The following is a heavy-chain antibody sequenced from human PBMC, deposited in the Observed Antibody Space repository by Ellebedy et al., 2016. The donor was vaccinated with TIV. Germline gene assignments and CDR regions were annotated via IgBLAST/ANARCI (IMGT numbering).Heavy chain of an antibody. V-gene: IGHV3-11*04. Sequence: GESLKISCAASGFTFSDYYMSWIRQAPGKGLEWVSYISSSGSTIYYADSVKGRFTISRDNAKNSLYLQMNSLRDEDTAVYYCARDPVVSSGWEFDYWGQGTVVTVSS. CDR2: ISSSGSTI. CDR1: GFTFSDYY. CDR3: ARDPVVSSGWEFDY. D-gene: IGHD6-19*01. J-gene: IGHJ4*02.